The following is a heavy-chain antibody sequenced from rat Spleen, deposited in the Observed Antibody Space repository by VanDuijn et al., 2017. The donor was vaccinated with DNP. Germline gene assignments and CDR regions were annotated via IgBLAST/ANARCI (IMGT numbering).Heavy chain of an antibody. Sequence: EVQLVESGGGLVQPGRSLKISCTASGFTFSDYNMAWVRQAPKKGLEWVATISYDGSSTYYRDSVKGRFTISRDNAKSTLYLQMDSLRSEDTATYDCTRHWPTTGMDVWGQGTSVTVSS. CDR2: ISYDGSST. CDR3: TRHWPTTGMDV. CDR1: GFTFSDYN. V-gene: IGHV5-7*01. J-gene: IGHJ4*01. D-gene: IGHD3-4*01.